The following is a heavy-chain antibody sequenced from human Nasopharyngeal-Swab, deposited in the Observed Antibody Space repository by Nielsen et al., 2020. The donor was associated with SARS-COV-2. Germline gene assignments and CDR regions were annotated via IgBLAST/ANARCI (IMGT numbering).Heavy chain of an antibody. CDR1: GCTFSSYS. V-gene: IGHV3-21*01. D-gene: IGHD2-15*01. J-gene: IGHJ4*02. Sequence: GGSLRLSCAASGCTFSSYSMNWVRQAPGKGLEWVSSISSSSTYIYYADSLKGRFTISRDNAKNSLYLQMNSLGAEDTAVYYCARGTVVVAANPYFDYWGQGTLVTVSS. CDR3: ARGTVVVAANPYFDY. CDR2: ISSSSTYI.